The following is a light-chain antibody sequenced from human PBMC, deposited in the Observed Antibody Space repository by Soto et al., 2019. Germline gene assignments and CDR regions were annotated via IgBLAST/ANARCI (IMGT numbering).Light chain of an antibody. CDR2: DVS. CDR3: SAFTGTSYV. Sequence: LTQPASVSGSPGQSITISCTGTSSDVGGNKYVSWYQQYPGKAPKLMICDVSNRPSGVSNRFSGSKSGNTASLTISGLQAEDEADYYCSAFTGTSYVFGTGTKVTVL. CDR1: SSDVGGNKY. V-gene: IGLV2-14*03. J-gene: IGLJ1*01.